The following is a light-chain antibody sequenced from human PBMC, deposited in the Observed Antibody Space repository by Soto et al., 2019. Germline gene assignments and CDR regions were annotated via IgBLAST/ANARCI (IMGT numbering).Light chain of an antibody. V-gene: IGLV2-8*01. Sequence: QSALTQPPSASGSPGQSVTISCTGTSSDDGGYNYVSWYQHHPGKAPKLMIYEVNRRPSGVPDRFSGSKSGNSASLTVSGLQAEDEADYYCSSYAGRNNYVFGTGTKLTVL. CDR3: SSYAGRNNYV. CDR2: EVN. J-gene: IGLJ1*01. CDR1: SSDDGGYNY.